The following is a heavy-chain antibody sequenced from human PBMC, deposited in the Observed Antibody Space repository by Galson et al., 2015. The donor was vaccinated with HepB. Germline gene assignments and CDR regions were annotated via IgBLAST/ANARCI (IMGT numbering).Heavy chain of an antibody. D-gene: IGHD4-17*01. J-gene: IGHJ5*02. CDR2: IYHSGST. Sequence: TLSLTCAVSGGSISSSNWWSWVRQPPGKGLEWIGEIYHSGSTNYNPSLKSRVTISVDKSKNQFSLKLSSVTAADTAVYYCARKTTVTEGDYVGWFDPWGQGTLVTVSS. CDR1: GGSISSSNW. CDR3: ARKTTVTEGDYVGWFDP. V-gene: IGHV4-4*02.